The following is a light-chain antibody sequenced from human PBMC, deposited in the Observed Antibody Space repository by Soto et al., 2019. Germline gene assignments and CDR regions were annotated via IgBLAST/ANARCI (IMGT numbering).Light chain of an antibody. CDR1: QSISSW. J-gene: IGKJ4*01. CDR2: DAS. CDR3: QQYNSFLLT. V-gene: IGKV1-5*01. Sequence: DIQMTQSPSTLSASVGDRVTITCRASQSISSWLAWYQQKPGKAPKLLIYDASILESGVPSRFSGSGSGTEFTLPISSLQPDDFATYYCQQYNSFLLTFGGGTKVEIK.